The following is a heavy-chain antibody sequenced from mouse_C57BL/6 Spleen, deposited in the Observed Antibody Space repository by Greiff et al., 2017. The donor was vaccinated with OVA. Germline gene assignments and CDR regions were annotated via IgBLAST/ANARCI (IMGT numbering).Heavy chain of an antibody. D-gene: IGHD3-3*01. CDR3: ARRGTGGFDY. CDR1: GYAFTNYL. Sequence: QVQLQQSGAELVRPGTSVKVSCKASGYAFTNYLIEWVKQRPGQGLEWIGVINPGSGGTNYNEKFKGKATLTADKSSSTAYMQLSSLTSEDSAVYYCARRGTGGFDYWGQGTTLTVSS. CDR2: INPGSGGT. V-gene: IGHV1-54*01. J-gene: IGHJ2*01.